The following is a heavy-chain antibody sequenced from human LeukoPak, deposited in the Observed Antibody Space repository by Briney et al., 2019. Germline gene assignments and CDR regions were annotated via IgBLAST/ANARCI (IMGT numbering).Heavy chain of an antibody. Sequence: SETLSLTCAVYGGSFSGYYWSWIRQPPGKGLEWIGEINHNETTNYNPSLKTRVNISVDTSKNQFSLKVSSLTAADTAVYYCARESGGAIDYWGQGTLVSVSS. J-gene: IGHJ4*02. D-gene: IGHD4/OR15-4a*01. V-gene: IGHV4-34*01. CDR3: ARESGGAIDY. CDR2: INHNETT. CDR1: GGSFSGYY.